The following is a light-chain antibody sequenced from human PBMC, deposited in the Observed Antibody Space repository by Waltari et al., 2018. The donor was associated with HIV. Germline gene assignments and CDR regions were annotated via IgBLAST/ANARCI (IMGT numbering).Light chain of an antibody. Sequence: EIVMTQSPATLSVSPGKRATLSCSASQSVSSNLDWYQRKPGQAPSLLIYGASTRATGIPVRFSGSGSGTEFTLIISSLQSEDVAVYYCQQYKNWPWTFGQGTKVDVK. CDR3: QQYKNWPWT. V-gene: IGKV3-15*01. J-gene: IGKJ1*01. CDR1: QSVSSN. CDR2: GAS.